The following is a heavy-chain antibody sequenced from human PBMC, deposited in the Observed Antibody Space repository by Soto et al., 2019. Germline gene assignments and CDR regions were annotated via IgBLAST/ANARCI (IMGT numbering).Heavy chain of an antibody. V-gene: IGHV3-15*07. J-gene: IGHJ4*02. CDR3: TTRGPFITMVRGVISKRDY. CDR1: GFTFSNAW. CDR2: IKSKTDGGTT. Sequence: GGSLRLSCAASGFTFSNAWMNWVRQAPGKGLEWVGRIKSKTDGGTTDYAASVKGRFTISRDDSKNTLYLQMNSLKTEDTAVYYCTTRGPFITMVRGVISKRDYWGQGTLVTVSS. D-gene: IGHD3-10*01.